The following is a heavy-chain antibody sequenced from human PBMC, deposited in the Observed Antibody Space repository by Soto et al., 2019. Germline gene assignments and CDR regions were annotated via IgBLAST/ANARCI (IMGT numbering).Heavy chain of an antibody. CDR2: IYYTGTT. V-gene: IGHV4-59*08. CDR1: GSPISSYY. D-gene: IGHD6-13*01. CDR3: ARLQAAAGDNDLTFDY. J-gene: IGHJ4*02. Sequence: SETLSLTCTVSGSPISSYYWSWFRQPPGQGLEWVGYIYYTGTTTYNPSLKSRVTVSVDTSKSQFSLNLRSVTAADTAMYYCARLQAAAGDNDLTFDYWGQGTLVTVSS.